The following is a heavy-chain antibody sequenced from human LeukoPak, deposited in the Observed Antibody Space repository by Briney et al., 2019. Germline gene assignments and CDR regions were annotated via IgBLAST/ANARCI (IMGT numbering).Heavy chain of an antibody. CDR1: GGSFSGYY. D-gene: IGHD6-6*01. CDR2: INHSGST. Sequence: SETLSLTCAVYGGSFSGYYWSWIRQPPGKGLEWIGEINHSGSTNYNPSLKSRVTISVDTSKNQFSLKLSSVTAADTAVYYCARASDIPGIAARRGAFDIWGQGTMVTVSS. J-gene: IGHJ3*02. V-gene: IGHV4-34*01. CDR3: ARASDIPGIAARRGAFDI.